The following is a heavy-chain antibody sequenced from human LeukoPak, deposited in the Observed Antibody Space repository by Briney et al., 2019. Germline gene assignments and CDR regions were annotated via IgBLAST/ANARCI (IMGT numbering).Heavy chain of an antibody. V-gene: IGHV1-69*05. CDR1: GGTFSSYA. CDR2: IIPIFGTA. CDR3: AGLGRDGYNSRRVYYYYMDV. Sequence: SVKVSCKASGGTFSSYAISWVRQAPGQGLEWMGRIIPIFGTANYAQKFTGRVTITTDESTSTAYMELSSLRSEDTAVYYCAGLGRDGYNSRRVYYYYMDVWGKGTTVTVSS. D-gene: IGHD5-24*01. J-gene: IGHJ6*03.